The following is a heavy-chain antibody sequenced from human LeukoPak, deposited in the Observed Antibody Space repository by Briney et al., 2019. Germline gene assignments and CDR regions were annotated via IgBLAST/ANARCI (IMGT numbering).Heavy chain of an antibody. V-gene: IGHV3-23*01. D-gene: IGHD4-17*01. Sequence: GGSLRLSCAASGFTFDDYGMSWVRQAPGKGLEWVSTISGSGDGTYYADSVKGRFTISRDNSKNTLYLQMDSLRAEDTAVYYCAKVQKYGDYPVDYWGQGTLVTVSS. J-gene: IGHJ4*02. CDR3: AKVQKYGDYPVDY. CDR1: GFTFDDYG. CDR2: ISGSGDGT.